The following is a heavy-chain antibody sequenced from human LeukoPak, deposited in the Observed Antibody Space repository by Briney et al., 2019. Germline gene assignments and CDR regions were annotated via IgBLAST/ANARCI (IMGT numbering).Heavy chain of an antibody. Sequence: GGSLSLSCAASGFTFTGYPMHGVRQPPGKGLEWGAFIRYDGSKEYYADSVKGRFTISRDNSKNTLFLQMNSLRTADTAVYYCAKDFYSGSSPWGQGTLVTVSS. CDR3: AKDFYSGSSP. CDR1: GFTFTGYP. J-gene: IGHJ5*02. V-gene: IGHV3-30*02. CDR2: IRYDGSKE. D-gene: IGHD1-26*01.